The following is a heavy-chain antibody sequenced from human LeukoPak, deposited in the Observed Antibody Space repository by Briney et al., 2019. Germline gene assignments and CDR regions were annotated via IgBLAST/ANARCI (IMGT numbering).Heavy chain of an antibody. CDR3: ARGDTVPLFRAYYYMDV. V-gene: IGHV3-21*01. CDR1: GFTFSSYS. J-gene: IGHJ6*03. D-gene: IGHD5-18*01. CDR2: ISSTSSYI. Sequence: TTGGSLRLSCAASGFTFSSYSMNWVRQAPGKGLEWVSSISSTSSYIYYADSVKGRFTISRDNAKNSLYLQMNSLRVKDTAVYYCARGDTVPLFRAYYYMDVWGKGTTVTVSS.